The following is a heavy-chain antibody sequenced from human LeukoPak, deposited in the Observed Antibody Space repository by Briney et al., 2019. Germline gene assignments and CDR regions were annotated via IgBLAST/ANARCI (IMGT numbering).Heavy chain of an antibody. CDR2: ITDNGINT. CDR1: GFTFNNYA. CDR3: AKGLRGNYDH. Sequence: PGGSLRLSCAASGFTFNNYAMAWVRQAPEKGLEWVSSITDNGINTYYADSVKGRFTISRDNSKNTLYLQMNSLRAEDTAVYYCAKGLRGNYDHWRQGTLVTVSS. V-gene: IGHV3-23*01. D-gene: IGHD1-26*01. J-gene: IGHJ5*02.